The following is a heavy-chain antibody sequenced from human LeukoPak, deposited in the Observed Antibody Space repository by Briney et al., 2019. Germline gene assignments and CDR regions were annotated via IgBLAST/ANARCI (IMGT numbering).Heavy chain of an antibody. CDR1: GYMFTSYD. Sequence: ASVKVSCKASGYMFTSYDINWVRQATGQGLEWMGWMNPDSGKKGQAQKFQGRITMTRNTSISTAYMELSSLGPEDTAVYYCARALFYYDSGTYGPDYWGQGTLVTVSS. D-gene: IGHD3-22*01. V-gene: IGHV1-8*01. CDR2: MNPDSGKK. CDR3: ARALFYYDSGTYGPDY. J-gene: IGHJ4*02.